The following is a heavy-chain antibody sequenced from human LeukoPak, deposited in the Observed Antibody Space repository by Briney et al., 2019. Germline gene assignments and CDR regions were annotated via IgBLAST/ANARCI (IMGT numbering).Heavy chain of an antibody. CDR2: ISPYNGNT. D-gene: IGHD1-26*01. Sequence: ASVKVSCKASGYTFTNYGLNWVRQALGQGLEWMGWISPYNGNTNYAQKYQDRVAMTLDTSTSTAYMELRSLRSDDTAVYYCARGGASGPDYWGQGTLVTVSS. V-gene: IGHV1-18*01. CDR3: ARGGASGPDY. CDR1: GYTFTNYG. J-gene: IGHJ4*02.